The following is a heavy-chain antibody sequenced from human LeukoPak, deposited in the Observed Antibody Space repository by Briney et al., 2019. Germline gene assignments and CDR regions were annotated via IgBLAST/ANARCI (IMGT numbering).Heavy chain of an antibody. CDR2: ISWDGGST. V-gene: IGHV3-43D*03. D-gene: IGHD6-19*01. Sequence: GGSLRLSCAASGFTFDDYAMHWVRQAPGKGLEWVSLISWDGGSTYYADSVKGRFTISRDNSKNSLYLQMNSLRAEDTALYYCAKAALAVAGDYYYYYMDVWGKGTTVTISS. J-gene: IGHJ6*03. CDR3: AKAALAVAGDYYYYYMDV. CDR1: GFTFDDYA.